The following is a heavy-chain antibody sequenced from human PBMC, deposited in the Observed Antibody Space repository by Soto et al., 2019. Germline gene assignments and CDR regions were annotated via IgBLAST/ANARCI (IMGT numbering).Heavy chain of an antibody. CDR3: AISYSIASRPFDY. J-gene: IGHJ4*02. V-gene: IGHV3-9*01. Sequence: EVQLVESGGGLVQPGRSLRLSCEASGFMFDDYAMYWVRQAPGKGLEWVSGISWNSNSIVYADSVKGRFTISRDNAKNSLYLQMNSLKPEDTALYYCAISYSIASRPFDYWGQGTLVTVSS. CDR2: ISWNSNSI. D-gene: IGHD6-6*01. CDR1: GFMFDDYA.